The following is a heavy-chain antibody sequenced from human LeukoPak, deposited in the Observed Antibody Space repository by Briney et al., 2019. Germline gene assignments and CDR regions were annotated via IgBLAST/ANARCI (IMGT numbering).Heavy chain of an antibody. D-gene: IGHD2-21*01. V-gene: IGHV3-43D*03. Sequence: PGGSLRLSCAASGFTFDDYAMHWVRQAPGKGLEWVSLISWDGGSTYYADSVKGRFTISRDNAKNSLYLQMNTLRPEDTAVYYCAKDQGGLLLDYWGQGTLVTVSS. CDR1: GFTFDDYA. CDR3: AKDQGGLLLDY. J-gene: IGHJ4*02. CDR2: ISWDGGST.